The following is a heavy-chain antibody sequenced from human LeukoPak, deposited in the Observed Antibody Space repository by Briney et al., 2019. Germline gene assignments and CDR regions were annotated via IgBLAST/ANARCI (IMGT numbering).Heavy chain of an antibody. CDR1: GGSISSYY. CDR3: ARVVGATTPDY. V-gene: IGHV4-59*12. D-gene: IGHD1-26*01. CDR2: IYHSGST. Sequence: SETLSLTCTVSGGSISSYYWSWIRQPPGKGLEWIGYIYHSGSTYYNPSLKSRVTISVDRSKNQFSLKLSSVTAADTAVYYCARVVGATTPDYWGQGTLVTVSS. J-gene: IGHJ4*02.